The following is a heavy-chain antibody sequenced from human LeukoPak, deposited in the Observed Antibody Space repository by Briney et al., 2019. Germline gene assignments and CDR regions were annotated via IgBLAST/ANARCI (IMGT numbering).Heavy chain of an antibody. D-gene: IGHD6-13*01. CDR3: ARVKGALAAAGLDS. V-gene: IGHV3-21*01. CDR1: GFTFSSYS. J-gene: IGHJ4*02. CDR2: ISSSSSYI. Sequence: GGSLRLSCAASGFTFSSYSMNWGRQAPGKGLEWGSSISSSSSYIYYADSVKGRFTISRDNAKNSLYLQMNSLRAEDTAVYYCARVKGALAAAGLDSWGQGALVTVSS.